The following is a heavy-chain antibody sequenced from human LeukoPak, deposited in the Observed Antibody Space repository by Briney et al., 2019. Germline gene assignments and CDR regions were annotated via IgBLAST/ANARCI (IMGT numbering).Heavy chain of an antibody. Sequence: GGSLRLSCAASGFTFSSYWMSWVRQAPGKGLERVANIKQDGSEKYYVDYVKGRFTISRDNAKNSLYLQMNSLRAEDTAVYYCARDVDYYDSSGYSGYWGQGTLVTVSS. V-gene: IGHV3-7*01. CDR1: GFTFSSYW. J-gene: IGHJ4*02. D-gene: IGHD3-22*01. CDR3: ARDVDYYDSSGYSGY. CDR2: IKQDGSEK.